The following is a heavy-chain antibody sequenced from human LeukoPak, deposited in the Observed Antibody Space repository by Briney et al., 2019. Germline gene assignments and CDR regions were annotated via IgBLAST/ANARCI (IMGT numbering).Heavy chain of an antibody. CDR2: IYYSGST. V-gene: IGHV4-59*01. Sequence: SETLSLTCTVSGGSISSYYWSWIRQPPGKGLEWIGYIYYSGSTNYNPSLKSRVTISVDTSKNQFSLKLSSVTAADTAVYYCARAKGVGATRAGIDYWGQGTLVTVSS. CDR3: ARAKGVGATRAGIDY. CDR1: GGSISSYY. J-gene: IGHJ4*02. D-gene: IGHD1-26*01.